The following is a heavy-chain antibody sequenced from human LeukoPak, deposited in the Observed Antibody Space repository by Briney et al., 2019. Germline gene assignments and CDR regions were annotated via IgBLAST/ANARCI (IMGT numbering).Heavy chain of an antibody. V-gene: IGHV3-23*01. Sequence: GGSLRLSCSASGFAFSSYAMSWVRQAPGKGLEWVSAISGSGGSTYYADSVKGRFTISRDNSKNTLYLQMNSLRAEDTAVYYCAKVPLGDSYYFDYGGQGTLVTVSS. CDR1: GFAFSSYA. CDR3: AKVPLGDSYYFDY. D-gene: IGHD2-21*02. CDR2: ISGSGGST. J-gene: IGHJ4*02.